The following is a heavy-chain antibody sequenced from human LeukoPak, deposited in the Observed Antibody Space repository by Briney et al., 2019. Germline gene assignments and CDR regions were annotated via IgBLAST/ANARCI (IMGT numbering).Heavy chain of an antibody. J-gene: IGHJ3*02. CDR3: ARVGSWDAFDI. CDR1: GFTFSSYA. D-gene: IGHD1-26*01. V-gene: IGHV3-64*01. Sequence: GGSLRLSCAASGFTFSSYAMHWVRQAPGKGLEYVSAISRNGGSTYYANSVKGRFTISRDNSKNTLYLQMGSLRAEDMAVYYCARVGSWDAFDIWGQGTMVTVSS. CDR2: ISRNGGST.